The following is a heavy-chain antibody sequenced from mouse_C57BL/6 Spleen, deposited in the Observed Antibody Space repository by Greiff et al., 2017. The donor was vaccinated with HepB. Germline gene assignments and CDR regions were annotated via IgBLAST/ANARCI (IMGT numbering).Heavy chain of an antibody. CDR2: INYDGSST. CDR3: ARRVGQGYFDY. J-gene: IGHJ2*01. CDR1: GFTFSDYY. D-gene: IGHD3-3*01. V-gene: IGHV5-16*02. Sequence: EVNLVESEGGLVQPGSSMKLSCTASGFTFSDYYMAWVRQVPEKGLEWVANINYDGSSTYYLDSLKSRFIISRDNAKNILYLQMSSLKSEDTATYYCARRVGQGYFDYWGQGTTLTVSS.